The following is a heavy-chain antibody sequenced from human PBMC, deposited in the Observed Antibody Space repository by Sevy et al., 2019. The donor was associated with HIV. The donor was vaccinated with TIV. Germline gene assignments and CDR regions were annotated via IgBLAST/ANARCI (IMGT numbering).Heavy chain of an antibody. D-gene: IGHD2-15*01. J-gene: IGHJ6*02. CDR3: ARDRDVVVVAAYYYDYGMDV. CDR1: GFTFSSYA. CDR2: ISYDGSNK. Sequence: GWSLRLSCAASGFTFSSYAMHWVRQAPGKGLEWVAVISYDGSNKYYADSVKSRFTISRDNSKNTLYLQMNSLRAQDTAVYYCARDRDVVVVAAYYYDYGMDVWGQGTTVTVSS. V-gene: IGHV3-30*04.